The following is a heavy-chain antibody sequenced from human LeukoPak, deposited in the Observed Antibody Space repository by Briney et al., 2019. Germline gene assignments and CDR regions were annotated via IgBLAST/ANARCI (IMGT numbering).Heavy chain of an antibody. CDR1: GFTFSSYW. D-gene: IGHD3-10*01. Sequence: GGSLRLSCTGTGFTFSSYWISLVRHAPGKGLEWVATIKQDGSDKYYVDSVKGRFTISRDNAKNSLYLQMNSLRAEDTAVYYCASGGYWGQGTLVTVSS. CDR2: IKQDGSDK. J-gene: IGHJ4*02. V-gene: IGHV3-7*05. CDR3: ASGGY.